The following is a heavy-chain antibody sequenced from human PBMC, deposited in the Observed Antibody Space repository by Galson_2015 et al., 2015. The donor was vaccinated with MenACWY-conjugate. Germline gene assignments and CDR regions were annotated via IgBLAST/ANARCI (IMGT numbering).Heavy chain of an antibody. J-gene: IGHJ4*02. Sequence: SLRLSCAASGFTFSIYAMSWVRQAPGKGLEWVSSIYASGGSTYYADSVKGRFTISRDNSKNTLYLQMNSLRAEDTAVYYCAKDLDSSGMYYFDYWGQGTPVTVSS. V-gene: IGHV3-23*01. CDR3: AKDLDSSGMYYFDY. D-gene: IGHD3-22*01. CDR2: IYASGGST. CDR1: GFTFSIYA.